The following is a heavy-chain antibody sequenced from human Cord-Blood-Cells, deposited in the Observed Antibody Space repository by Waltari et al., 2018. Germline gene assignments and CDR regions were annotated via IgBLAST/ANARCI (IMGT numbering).Heavy chain of an antibody. CDR3: ARDRYNWGAFDI. CDR2: IYSGGTT. CDR1: GFAVSSNY. V-gene: IGHV3-53*01. J-gene: IGHJ3*02. Sequence: EVQLVESGGGLIQPGGSLRLSCAASGFAVSSNYMRWVRQAPRKGLEWVSVIYSGGTTSYADSVKGRFTISRDNSKNQLYLQMNSLRAEDTAVYYCARDRYNWGAFDIWGQGTMVTVSS. D-gene: IGHD1-20*01.